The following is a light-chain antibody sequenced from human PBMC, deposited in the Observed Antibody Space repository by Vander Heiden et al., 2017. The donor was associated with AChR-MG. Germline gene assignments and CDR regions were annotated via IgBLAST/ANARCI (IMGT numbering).Light chain of an antibody. CDR1: SPNIGANYD. CDR2: GFD. V-gene: IGLV1-40*01. Sequence: QSVLTQPPSVSGAPGQRVTISCTGNSPNIGANYDVHWYQQRPVTAPKLLISGFDSRPSGVPVRFSGSKSGASASLAITGLQAEDEADYYCQAYDASLGVLFGGGTKLTVL. J-gene: IGLJ2*01. CDR3: QAYDASLGVL.